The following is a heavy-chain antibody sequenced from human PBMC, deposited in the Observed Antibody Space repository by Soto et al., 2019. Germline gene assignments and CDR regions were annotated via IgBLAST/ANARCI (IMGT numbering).Heavy chain of an antibody. CDR3: GAGMATITYYYYYGMDV. J-gene: IGHJ6*02. CDR1: GGTFSSYA. Sequence: ASVKVSCKASGGTFSSYAISWVRQAPGQGLEWMGGIIPIFGTANYAQKFQGRVTITADESTSTAYMELSSLRSEDTAVYYCGAGMATITYYYYYGMDVWGQGTTVTVSS. CDR2: IIPIFGTA. D-gene: IGHD5-12*01. V-gene: IGHV1-69*13.